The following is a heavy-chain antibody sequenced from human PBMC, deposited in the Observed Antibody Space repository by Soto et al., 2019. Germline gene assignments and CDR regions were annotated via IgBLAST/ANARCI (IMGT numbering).Heavy chain of an antibody. CDR1: GFSFRSYG. CDR2: ISYDGSNK. D-gene: IGHD6-19*01. V-gene: IGHV3-30*18. J-gene: IGHJ4*02. Sequence: PGGSLRLSCAASGFSFRSYGMHWVRQAPGKGLEWAAVISYDGSNKYYADSVKGRFTISRDNSKNTLYLQMNSLRAEDTAVYYCVKELIGWRYFDYWGQGTLVTVSS. CDR3: VKELIGWRYFDY.